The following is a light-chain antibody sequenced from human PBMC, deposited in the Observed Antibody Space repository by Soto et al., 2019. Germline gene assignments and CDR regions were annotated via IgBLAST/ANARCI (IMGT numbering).Light chain of an antibody. CDR1: QAISNY. Sequence: DIRMTQSPSSLSASVGDRVTITCRASQAISNYLNWYQQKPGKAPKLLIFAASSLQSGVPSRFSGSRSGPDFTLTISSLQPEDFATYYCQQSYSTPPTFGQGTKVDI. V-gene: IGKV1-39*01. CDR2: AAS. CDR3: QQSYSTPPT. J-gene: IGKJ1*01.